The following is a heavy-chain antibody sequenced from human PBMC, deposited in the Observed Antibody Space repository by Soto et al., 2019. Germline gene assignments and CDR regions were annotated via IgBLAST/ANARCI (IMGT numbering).Heavy chain of an antibody. CDR2: INPADSDT. CDR3: ARLTRARGLNSFYDMDV. Sequence: GESLKISCKGSGYTFLTYWVGWVRQMHGQGLEWMGIINPADSDTRYSPSFQGQVTISAGKSISTAYLQWSSLKASDTAIYYCARLTRARGLNSFYDMDVWGQGATATVSS. CDR1: GYTFLTYW. V-gene: IGHV5-51*01. J-gene: IGHJ6*02. D-gene: IGHD3-10*01.